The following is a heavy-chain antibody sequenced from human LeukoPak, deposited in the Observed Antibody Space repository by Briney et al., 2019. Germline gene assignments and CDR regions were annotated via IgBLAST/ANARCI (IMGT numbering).Heavy chain of an antibody. Sequence: GASVKVSCKASGGTFSSYAISWVRQAPGQGLEWMGGIIPIFGTANYAQKFQGRVTITSDESTSTAYMELSCLRSEDTAVYYCVRSGYSYDTYYFDYWGQGTLVTVSS. V-gene: IGHV1-69*13. CDR1: GGTFSSYA. D-gene: IGHD5-18*01. CDR2: IIPIFGTA. CDR3: VRSGYSYDTYYFDY. J-gene: IGHJ4*02.